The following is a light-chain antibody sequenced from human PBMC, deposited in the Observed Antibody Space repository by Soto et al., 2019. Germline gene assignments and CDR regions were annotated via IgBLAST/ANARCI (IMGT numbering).Light chain of an antibody. J-gene: IGKJ5*01. V-gene: IGKV3-20*01. CDR2: AAS. Sequence: EIGLTQSPCSLSLSPGERATLFCRASQSVDSTYLAWYQQKPGQAPRLLIYAASSRAAGVPDRFSGSGSGTDFTLTISRLEPEDFAVYFCQQYGASFLTFGQGPRLEI. CDR3: QQYGASFLT. CDR1: QSVDSTY.